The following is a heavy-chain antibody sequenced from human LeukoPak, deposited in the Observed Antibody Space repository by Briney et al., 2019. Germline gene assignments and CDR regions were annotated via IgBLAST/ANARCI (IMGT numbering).Heavy chain of an antibody. D-gene: IGHD6-19*01. CDR3: AKVDPGAVAGTTIDY. V-gene: IGHV3-23*01. Sequence: GGSLRLSCAASGFTFSSYAMGWVRQAPGKGLEWVSAISGSGGSTYYADSVKGRFTISRDNSKNTLYLQMNSLRAEDTAVYYCAKVDPGAVAGTTIDYWGQGTLVTVSS. J-gene: IGHJ4*02. CDR2: ISGSGGST. CDR1: GFTFSSYA.